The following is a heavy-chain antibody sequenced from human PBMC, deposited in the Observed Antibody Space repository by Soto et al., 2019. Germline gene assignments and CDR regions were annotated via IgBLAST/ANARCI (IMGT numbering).Heavy chain of an antibody. D-gene: IGHD3-9*01. V-gene: IGHV4-39*01. CDR1: GGSISSSSYY. J-gene: IGHJ4*02. Sequence: QLQLQESGPGLVKPSETLSLTCTVSGGSISSSSYYWGWIRQPPGKGLEWIGSIYYSGSTYDNPYYKSRVPHVVATSTNYFYLKLCYVTAADTAVDYCGANLSGCLVARPGEDNDHDYWGQGTLVTVSS. CDR3: GANLSGCLVARPGEDNDHDY. CDR2: IYYSGST.